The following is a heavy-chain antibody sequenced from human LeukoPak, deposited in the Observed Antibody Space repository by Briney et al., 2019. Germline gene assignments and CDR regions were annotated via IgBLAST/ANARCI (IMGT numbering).Heavy chain of an antibody. V-gene: IGHV1-8*01. J-gene: IGHJ4*02. CDR3: AIVRILWFGELDY. D-gene: IGHD3-10*01. CDR1: GYTFTSYD. Sequence: ASVKVSCKASGYTFTSYDINWVRQATGQGLEWMGWMNPNSGNTGYAQKFQGRVTMTRNTSISTAYMELSSLRSEDTAVYYCAIVRILWFGELDYWGQGTLVTVSS. CDR2: MNPNSGNT.